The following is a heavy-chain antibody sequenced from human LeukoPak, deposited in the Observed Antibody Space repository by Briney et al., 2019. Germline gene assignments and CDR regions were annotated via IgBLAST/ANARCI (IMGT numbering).Heavy chain of an antibody. CDR2: IIPIFGTA. Sequence: ASVKVSCKASGGTFSSYAISWVRQAPGQGLEWMGGIIPIFGTANYAQKFQGRVTITADKSTSTAYMELSSLRSEDTAVYYCASRIVVVPAANPAHSYYYYYYGMDVWGRGTTVTVSS. J-gene: IGHJ6*04. CDR1: GGTFSSYA. D-gene: IGHD2-2*01. V-gene: IGHV1-69*06. CDR3: ASRIVVVPAANPAHSYYYYYYGMDV.